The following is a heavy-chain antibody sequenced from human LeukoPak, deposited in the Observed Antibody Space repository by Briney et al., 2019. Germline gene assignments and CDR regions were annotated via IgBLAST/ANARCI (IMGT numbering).Heavy chain of an antibody. CDR3: ARAPNSRVVPAAEFDY. J-gene: IGHJ4*02. CDR1: GGTFSSYA. Sequence: SVKVSCKASGGTFSSYAISWVRQAPGQGLEWMGGIIPIFGTANYAQKFQGRVTITADESTSTAYMELSSLRSEDTAVYYCARAPNSRVVPAAEFDYWGQGTLVTVSS. CDR2: IIPIFGTA. D-gene: IGHD2-2*01. V-gene: IGHV1-69*13.